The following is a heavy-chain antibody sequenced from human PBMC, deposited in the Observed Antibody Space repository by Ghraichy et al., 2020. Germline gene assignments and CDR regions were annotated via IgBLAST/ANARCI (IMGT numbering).Heavy chain of an antibody. V-gene: IGHV3-74*03. CDR1: GFALSDYW. D-gene: IGHD2-15*01. CDR2: IKSDGTDR. J-gene: IGHJ4*02. CDR3: AREYCRGGRCFFGTGWSHFDY. Sequence: GESLNISCAASGFALSDYWMHWVRQAPGKGLRWVSRIKSDGTDRTYADSVKGRFTISRDNAKNILYLQMNSLRAEDTAVYYCAREYCRGGRCFFGTGWSHFDYWGQGILVTVSS.